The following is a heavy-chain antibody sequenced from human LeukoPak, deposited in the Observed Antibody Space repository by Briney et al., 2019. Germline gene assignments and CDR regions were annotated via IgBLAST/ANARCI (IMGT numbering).Heavy chain of an antibody. D-gene: IGHD3-16*01. CDR2: IYYTGST. Sequence: SETLSLTCTVSGGSISSSSYYWGWIRQPPGKGLEWIGSIYYTGSTYYNPSLKSRVTISVDTSKNQFSLKLSSVTAADTAVYYCARETSQKGAHYMDVWGKGTTVTISS. CDR1: GGSISSSSYY. V-gene: IGHV4-39*02. CDR3: ARETSQKGAHYMDV. J-gene: IGHJ6*03.